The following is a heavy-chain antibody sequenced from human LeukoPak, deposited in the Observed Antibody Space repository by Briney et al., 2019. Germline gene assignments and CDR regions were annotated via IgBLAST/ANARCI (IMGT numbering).Heavy chain of an antibody. Sequence: SETLSLTCTVSGGSISSSSYYWGWIRQPPGKGLEWIGSTYYSGSTYYNPSPKSRVTISVDTSKNQFSLKLSSVTAADTAVYYCARHTYYYDSSGYLYPRAFDIWGQGTMVTVSS. CDR2: TYYSGST. CDR3: ARHTYYYDSSGYLYPRAFDI. CDR1: GGSISSSSYY. V-gene: IGHV4-39*01. J-gene: IGHJ3*02. D-gene: IGHD3-22*01.